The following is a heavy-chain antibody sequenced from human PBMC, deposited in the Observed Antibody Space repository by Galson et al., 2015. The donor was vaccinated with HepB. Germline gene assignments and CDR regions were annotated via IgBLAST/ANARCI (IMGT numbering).Heavy chain of an antibody. V-gene: IGHV3-20*04. CDR1: GFTFDDYG. D-gene: IGHD3-10*01. Sequence: SLRLSCAASGFTFDDYGMSWVRQAPGKGLEWVSGINWNGGRTTYADSVKGRFTLSRDNAKNSLYVQMNSLRAEDTALYYCAREGVSLYGSLDVWGQGTLVTVSS. J-gene: IGHJ4*02. CDR2: INWNGGRT. CDR3: AREGVSLYGSLDV.